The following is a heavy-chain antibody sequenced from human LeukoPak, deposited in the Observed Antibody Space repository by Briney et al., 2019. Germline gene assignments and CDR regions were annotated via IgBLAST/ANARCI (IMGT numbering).Heavy chain of an antibody. Sequence: ASVKVSCKASGGTFSSYAISWVRQAPGQGLEWMGGIIPIFGTADYAQKFQGRVTITADESTSTAYMELSSLRSEDTAVYYCARVKVHEWSWARATSRAYYYYGMDVWGQGTTVTVSS. J-gene: IGHJ6*02. V-gene: IGHV1-69*13. CDR3: ARVKVHEWSWARATSRAYYYYGMDV. D-gene: IGHD3-3*01. CDR1: GGTFSSYA. CDR2: IIPIFGTA.